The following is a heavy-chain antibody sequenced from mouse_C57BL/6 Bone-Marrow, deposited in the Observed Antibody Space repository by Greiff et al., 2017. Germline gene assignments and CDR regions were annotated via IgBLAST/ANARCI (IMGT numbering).Heavy chain of an antibody. Sequence: EVMLVESGGGLVKPGGSLKLSCAASGFTFSDYGMHWVRQAPEKGLEWVAYISSGSSTIYYADTVKGRFTISRDNAKNTPYLQMTSLRSEDTAMFYCASPYDYDVWFACWGQGTLVTVSA. D-gene: IGHD2-4*01. CDR2: ISSGSSTI. CDR1: GFTFSDYG. CDR3: ASPYDYDVWFAC. V-gene: IGHV5-17*01. J-gene: IGHJ3*01.